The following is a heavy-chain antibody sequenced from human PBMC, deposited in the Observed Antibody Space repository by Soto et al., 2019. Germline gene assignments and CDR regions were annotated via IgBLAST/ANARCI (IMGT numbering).Heavy chain of an antibody. J-gene: IGHJ4*02. CDR1: GYTFTRYA. CDR3: ARSIVVVTALDY. V-gene: IGHV1-3*05. D-gene: IGHD2-21*02. CDR2: INAGNGNT. Sequence: QVQLVQSGAEEKKPGASVKVSCKASGYTFTRYAMHWVRQAPGQRLEWMRWINAGNGNTKYSQKFQGRVTITRDTSASTAYMELSSLRSEDTAVYYCARSIVVVTALDYWGQGTLVTVSS.